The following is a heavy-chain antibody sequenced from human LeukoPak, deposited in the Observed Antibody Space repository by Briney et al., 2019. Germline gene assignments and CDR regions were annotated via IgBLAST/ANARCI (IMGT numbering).Heavy chain of an antibody. CDR1: GFTFSSYW. CDR2: INSDGGST. J-gene: IGHJ4*02. D-gene: IGHD3-22*01. CDR3: AKAPLYYDYWQYYFDY. V-gene: IGHV3-74*01. Sequence: GGSLRLSRAASGFTFSSYWMHWVRQAPGKGLVLVSRINSDGGSTSYADSVKGRFTISRDNSKNTLYLQMNSLRAEDTAVYYCAKAPLYYDYWQYYFDYWGQGTLVTVSS.